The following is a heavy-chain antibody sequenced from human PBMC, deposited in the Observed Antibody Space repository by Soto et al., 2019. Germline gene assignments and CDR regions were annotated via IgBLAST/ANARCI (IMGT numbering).Heavy chain of an antibody. CDR3: ARSPATRPESDGMDV. V-gene: IGHV4-31*03. CDR2: IYYSGST. J-gene: IGHJ6*02. D-gene: IGHD2-2*01. Sequence: QVQLQESGPGLVKPSQTLSLTCTVSGGSISSGGYYWSWIRQHPGKGLEWIGYIYYSGSTYYNPSLKSRVTIXXDXSXXQFSLKLSSVTAADTAVYYCARSPATRPESDGMDVWGQGTTVTVSS. CDR1: GGSISSGGYY.